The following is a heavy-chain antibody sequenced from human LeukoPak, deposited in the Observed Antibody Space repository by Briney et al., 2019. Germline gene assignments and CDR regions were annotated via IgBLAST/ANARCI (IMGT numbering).Heavy chain of an antibody. CDR2: INPNSGGT. J-gene: IGHJ4*02. V-gene: IGHV1-2*06. CDR3: ARGPVFLDYGDS. D-gene: IGHD2/OR15-2a*01. CDR1: GYTFTGYY. Sequence: ASVKVSCKASGYTFTGYYMHWVRQAPGQGLEWMGRINPNSGGTNYAQKFQGRVTMTRDTSISTAYMELSRLRSGDTAVYYCARGPVFLDYGDSWGQGTLVTVSS.